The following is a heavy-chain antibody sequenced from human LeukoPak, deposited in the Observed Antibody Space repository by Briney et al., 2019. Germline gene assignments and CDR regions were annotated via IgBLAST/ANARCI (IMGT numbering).Heavy chain of an antibody. CDR2: ISAYNGNT. V-gene: IGHV1-18*01. J-gene: IGHJ4*02. CDR3: ARDHVVSTVVTPGYFDY. D-gene: IGHD4-23*01. CDR1: GYTFTSYG. Sequence: EASVKVSCKASGYTFTSYGISWVRQAPGQGVEWMGWISAYNGNTNYAQKLQGRVTMTTDTSTSTAYMELRSLRSDDTAVYYCARDHVVSTVVTPGYFDYWGQGTLVTVSS.